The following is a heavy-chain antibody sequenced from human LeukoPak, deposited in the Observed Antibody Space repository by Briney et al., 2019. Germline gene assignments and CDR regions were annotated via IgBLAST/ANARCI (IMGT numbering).Heavy chain of an antibody. CDR3: ARGWGFFDY. J-gene: IGHJ4*02. D-gene: IGHD2-21*01. V-gene: IGHV4-59*01. CDR2: IYYSGST. Sequence: ETLSLTCTVSGGSFSSYYWSWIRQPPGKGLEWIGYIYYSGSTNYNPSLKSRVTISVDTSKNQFSLNLSSVTAADKALYYCARGWGFFDYCGRGSLVTVSS. CDR1: GGSFSSYY.